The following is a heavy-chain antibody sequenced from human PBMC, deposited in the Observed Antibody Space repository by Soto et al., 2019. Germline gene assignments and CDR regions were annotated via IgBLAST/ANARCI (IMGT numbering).Heavy chain of an antibody. J-gene: IGHJ6*02. CDR1: GFTFSSYA. CDR2: ISYDGSNK. CDR3: ARGRDDYSMDV. V-gene: IGHV3-30-3*01. Sequence: QVQLVESGGGVVQPGRSLRLSCAASGFTFSSYAMHWVRQAPGKGLEWVAVISYDGSNKYYADSVKGRFTISRDNSKNTLYLQMNSLRAEDTAVYYCARGRDDYSMDVWGQGTTVTVSS.